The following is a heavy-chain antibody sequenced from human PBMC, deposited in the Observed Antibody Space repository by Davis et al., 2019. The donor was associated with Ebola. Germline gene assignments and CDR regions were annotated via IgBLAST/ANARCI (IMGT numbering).Heavy chain of an antibody. V-gene: IGHV5-10-1*01. CDR2: IYPSDSKT. Sequence: GESLKISCEGSAYSFSSYWANWVRQMPGTGLEWMGKIYPSDSKTIYSPSFQGHVTMSVDISLNIAYLRWSSLKASDSAMYYCASGPYLYSSSSYDDVGCEIWGQGTLVTVSS. D-gene: IGHD3-22*01. CDR1: AYSFSSYW. CDR3: ASGPYLYSSSSYDDVGCEI. J-gene: IGHJ3*02.